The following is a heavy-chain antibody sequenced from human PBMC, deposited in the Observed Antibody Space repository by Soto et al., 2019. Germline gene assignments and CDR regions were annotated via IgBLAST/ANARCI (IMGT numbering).Heavy chain of an antibody. V-gene: IGHV3-53*01. Sequence: GGSLRLSCVASGLTVSHNYMAWVRQAPEMGLEWVSILYTEGTTYYADSVKGRFTISRDNAKNSLYLQMNSLRAEDTAVYYCARSDYPSIAARPLDYWGQGTLVTVSS. CDR2: LYTEGTT. CDR3: ARSDYPSIAARPLDY. J-gene: IGHJ4*02. D-gene: IGHD6-6*01. CDR1: GLTVSHNY.